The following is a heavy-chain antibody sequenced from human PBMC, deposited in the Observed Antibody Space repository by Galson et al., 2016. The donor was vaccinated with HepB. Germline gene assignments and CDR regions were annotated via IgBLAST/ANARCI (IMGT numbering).Heavy chain of an antibody. J-gene: IGHJ6*02. V-gene: IGHV1-69*06. CDR3: AKALGGQNYYYGMDV. CDR2: TIPIFGTA. D-gene: IGHD3-10*01. CDR1: GGTFSSHA. Sequence: SVKVSCKASGGTFSSHAISWARQAPGQGLEWMGGTIPIFGTANYAQKFQGRVTITADKSTSTAYMELGSLRSEDTAMNYCAKALGGQNYYYGMDVWGPGTTVTVFS.